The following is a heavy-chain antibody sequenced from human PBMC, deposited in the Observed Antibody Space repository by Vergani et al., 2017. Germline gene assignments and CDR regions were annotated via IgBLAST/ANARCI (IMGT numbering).Heavy chain of an antibody. D-gene: IGHD2-2*01. J-gene: IGHJ6*02. CDR3: AKELGCSSTSCYRMDYYYYGMDV. Sequence: EVQLLESGGGLVQPGGSLRLSCAASGFTFSSYAMSWVRQAPGKGLEWVSAISGSGGSTYYADSVKGRFTISRDNSKNTLYLQVNSLRAEDTAVYYCAKELGCSSTSCYRMDYYYYGMDVWGQGTTVTVSS. V-gene: IGHV3-23*01. CDR1: GFTFSSYA. CDR2: ISGSGGST.